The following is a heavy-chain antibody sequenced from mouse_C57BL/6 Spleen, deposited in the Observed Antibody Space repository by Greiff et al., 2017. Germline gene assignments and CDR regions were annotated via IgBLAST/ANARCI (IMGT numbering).Heavy chain of an antibody. Sequence: VKLMESGAELVRPGASVKLSCKASGYTFTDYYINWVKQRPGQGLEWIARIYPGSGNTYYNEKFKGKATLTAEKSSSTAYMQLSSLTSEDSAVXVCARRGSSFFYFDYWGQGTTLTVSS. J-gene: IGHJ2*01. D-gene: IGHD1-1*01. V-gene: IGHV1-76*01. CDR1: GYTFTDYY. CDR2: IYPGSGNT. CDR3: ARRGSSFFYFDY.